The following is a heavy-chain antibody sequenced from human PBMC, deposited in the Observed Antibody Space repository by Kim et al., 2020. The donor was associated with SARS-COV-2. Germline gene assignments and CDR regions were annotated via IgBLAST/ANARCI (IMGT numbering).Heavy chain of an antibody. Sequence: GGSLRHSCAASGFSFSDYYMIWIRQSPGKGLEWVSYISGNTGYTNYADSVKGRFTISRDNTKNSLYLQMTSLRAEDTALYYCARIPGGSSSWYYFDHWG. D-gene: IGHD6-13*01. CDR2: ISGNTGYT. V-gene: IGHV3-11*03. CDR1: GFSFSDYY. CDR3: ARIPGGSSSWYYFDH. J-gene: IGHJ4*01.